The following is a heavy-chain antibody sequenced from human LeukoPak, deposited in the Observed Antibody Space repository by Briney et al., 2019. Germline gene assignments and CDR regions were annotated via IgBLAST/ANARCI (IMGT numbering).Heavy chain of an antibody. CDR1: GGSIRSYF. D-gene: IGHD1-26*01. CDR2: VYYRGST. J-gene: IGHJ4*02. Sequence: SETLSLTCTVSGGSIRSYFWSWIRQPPGKGLEWIGYVYYRGSTNYNPSLKSRVTISVDTSKKQFSLKLSSVTAPDTAVYYCARRPVGAPTLDSGAKGPLVTVS. CDR3: ARRPVGAPTLDS. V-gene: IGHV4-59*08.